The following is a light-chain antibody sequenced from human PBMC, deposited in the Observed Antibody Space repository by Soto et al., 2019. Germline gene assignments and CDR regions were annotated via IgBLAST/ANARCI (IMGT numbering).Light chain of an antibody. V-gene: IGKV3-20*01. CDR1: QSVSSNY. Sequence: VLTQSPGTMSFSPGERATLSCRASQSVSSNYLAWYQQKPGQAPRLLIYGAFSMATGVPDRFSGSVSGTDFTLTISSLEPEDFVVYYCQQYGSSPRTFGQGTRLEI. CDR2: GAF. CDR3: QQYGSSPRT. J-gene: IGKJ5*01.